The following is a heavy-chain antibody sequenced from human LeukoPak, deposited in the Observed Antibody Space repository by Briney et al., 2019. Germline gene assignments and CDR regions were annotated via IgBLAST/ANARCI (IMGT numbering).Heavy chain of an antibody. J-gene: IGHJ4*02. CDR1: GYTFTSYD. Sequence: ASVKVSCKASGYTFTSYDINWVRQATGQGLEWMGRIIPILGIANYAQKFQGRVTITADESTSPAYMELSSLRSEDTAVYYCARDRRFLEWSPLGYWGQGTLVTVSS. V-gene: IGHV1-69*04. CDR2: IIPILGIA. D-gene: IGHD3-3*01. CDR3: ARDRRFLEWSPLGY.